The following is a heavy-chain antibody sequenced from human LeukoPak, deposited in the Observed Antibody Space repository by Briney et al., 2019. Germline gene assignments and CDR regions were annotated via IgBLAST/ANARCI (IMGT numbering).Heavy chain of an antibody. V-gene: IGHV3-48*03. Sequence: GGSLRLSCAASGFTFSSYEMNWVRQAPGKGLEWVSYISSSGSTIYYTDSVKGRFTISRDNAKNSLYLQMNSLRAEDTAVYYCASSNSGTYCGGDCYLPNYGMDVWGQGTTVTVSS. CDR2: ISSSGSTI. J-gene: IGHJ6*02. D-gene: IGHD2-21*02. CDR1: GFTFSSYE. CDR3: ASSNSGTYCGGDCYLPNYGMDV.